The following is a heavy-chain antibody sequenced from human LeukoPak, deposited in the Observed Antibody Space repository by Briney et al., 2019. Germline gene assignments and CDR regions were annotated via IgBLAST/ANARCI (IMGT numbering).Heavy chain of an antibody. CDR3: AKGPNFWLTPIAFDI. D-gene: IGHD3-3*01. CDR1: GFTFSDYD. CDR2: ISSSSIYV. V-gene: IGHV3-21*04. Sequence: GGSLRLSCAASGFTFSDYDMNWVRQAPGKGLEWVSSISSSSIYVSYADSVKGRYTISRDNAKNSLYLQMNSLRAEDAAVYYCAKGPNFWLTPIAFDIWGQGTMVTVSS. J-gene: IGHJ3*02.